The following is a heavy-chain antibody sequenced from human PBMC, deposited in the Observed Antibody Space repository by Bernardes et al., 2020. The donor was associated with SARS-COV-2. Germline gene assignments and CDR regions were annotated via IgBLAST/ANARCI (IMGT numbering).Heavy chain of an antibody. CDR1: GGTFGSYG. CDR2: IIPMFDTA. J-gene: IGHJ4*02. Sequence: SVKVSCKASGGTFGSYGISWVRQAPGQGLEWMGRIIPMFDTANYAQKFRGRATITADESTGTAYMELSSLRSNDTAVYFCARVDTAMAPMDSFDHWGQGTLVTVSS. CDR3: ARVDTAMAPMDSFDH. D-gene: IGHD5-18*01. V-gene: IGHV1-69*13.